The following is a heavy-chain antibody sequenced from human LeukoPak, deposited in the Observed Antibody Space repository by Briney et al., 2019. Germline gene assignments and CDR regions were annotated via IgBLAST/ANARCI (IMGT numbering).Heavy chain of an antibody. CDR1: GYTFTGYY. CDR3: ARGRGLRLGYFDY. Sequence: ASVKVSCKASGYTFTGYYMHWVRQAPGQGLEWMGWINPNSGGTNYAQKFQGRVTMTRDTSISTAYMELSRLRSDDTAVYYSARGRGLRLGYFDYWGQGTLVTVSS. CDR2: INPNSGGT. V-gene: IGHV1-2*02. D-gene: IGHD3-16*01. J-gene: IGHJ4*02.